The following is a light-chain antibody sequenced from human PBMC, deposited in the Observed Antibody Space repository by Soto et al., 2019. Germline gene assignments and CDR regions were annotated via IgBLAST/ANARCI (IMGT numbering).Light chain of an antibody. CDR3: QQRDIWPWT. CDR2: DAS. J-gene: IGKJ1*01. V-gene: IGKV3-11*01. CDR1: QSFNRY. Sequence: EIVLTQSPATLSLSPGERATLSRWASQSFNRYLVWYQQKPGQAPRLLMYDASKRATGIPARFSGSGSGTDFTLTISSLEPEDFAVYYCQQRDIWPWTFGQGTKVDIK.